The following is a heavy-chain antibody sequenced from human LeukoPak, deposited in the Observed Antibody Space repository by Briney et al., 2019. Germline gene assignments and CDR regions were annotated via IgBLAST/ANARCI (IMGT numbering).Heavy chain of an antibody. V-gene: IGHV3-23*01. CDR3: AKRHYYASGSPLYYFVY. CDR1: GFTFSNYA. CDR2: ISSSGDKT. D-gene: IGHD3-10*01. J-gene: IGHJ4*01. Sequence: GGSLRLSCAASGFTFSNYAMSWVRQAPGKGLEWVSTISSSGDKTHYADSVKGRFTISRYNSKNTLFLQMNSLRAEDTAVYYCAKRHYYASGSPLYYFVYWGHGTLVTVSS.